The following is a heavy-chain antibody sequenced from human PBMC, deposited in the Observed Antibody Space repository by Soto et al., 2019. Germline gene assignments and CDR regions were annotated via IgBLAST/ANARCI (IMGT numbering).Heavy chain of an antibody. CDR1: GGSISTTYHY. CDR2: IHYRGST. CDR3: ERHLLVAKAGRFDP. Sequence: SETLSLTCSVSGGSISTTYHYWGWIRQPPGKGLEWIATIHYRGSTYYNPSLKSRVNICVDTSKNRFSLRLTSVTAADTAIYYCERHLLVAKAGRFDPWGQGTLVPVSS. V-gene: IGHV4-39*01. D-gene: IGHD6-13*01. J-gene: IGHJ5*02.